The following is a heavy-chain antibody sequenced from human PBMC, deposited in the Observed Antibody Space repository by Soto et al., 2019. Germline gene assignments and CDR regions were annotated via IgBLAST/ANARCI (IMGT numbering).Heavy chain of an antibody. D-gene: IGHD5-12*01. CDR2: ISHDETTK. J-gene: IGHJ4*02. Sequence: QVQLEESGGGVVQPGKSLRLSCAASGFTFSNYALHWVRQAPGKGLEWVAVISHDETTKYYVDSVKGRFTISRDNSKNTLYLQMDSLRVEDTALYYWARTRNYIVATPPDYWGQGTLVTVSS. CDR1: GFTFSNYA. V-gene: IGHV3-30-3*01. CDR3: ARTRNYIVATPPDY.